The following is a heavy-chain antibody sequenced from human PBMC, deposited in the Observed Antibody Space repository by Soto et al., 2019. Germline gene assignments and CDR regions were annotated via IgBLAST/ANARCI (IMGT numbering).Heavy chain of an antibody. D-gene: IGHD6-13*01. CDR1: GFTFSDYY. V-gene: IGHV3-11*01. Sequence: QVQLVESGGGLVKPGGSLRLSCAASGFTFSDYYMSWIRQAPGKGLEWVSYISSSGSTIYYADSVKGRFTIARDNAKNSLYLQMNSLRAEDTAVYYCAVCGIAAADYYYYYGMDVWGQGTTVTVSS. CDR3: AVCGIAAADYYYYYGMDV. J-gene: IGHJ6*02. CDR2: ISSSGSTI.